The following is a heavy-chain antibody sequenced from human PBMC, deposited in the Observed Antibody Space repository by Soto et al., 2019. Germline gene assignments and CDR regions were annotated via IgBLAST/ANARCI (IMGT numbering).Heavy chain of an antibody. CDR1: GIIFSTFA. J-gene: IGHJ4*02. CDR2: ITGSGGST. V-gene: IGHV3-23*01. CDR3: AIASANAIRVGPPAY. Sequence: GGSLRLSCTASGIIFSTFAMSWVRQAPGKGLEWVSGITGSGGSTNYADSVKGRFTISRDNSKNTLYLQMNSLRVEDTAKYYCAIASANAIRVGPPAYWGQGTLVTVSS. D-gene: IGHD2-8*01.